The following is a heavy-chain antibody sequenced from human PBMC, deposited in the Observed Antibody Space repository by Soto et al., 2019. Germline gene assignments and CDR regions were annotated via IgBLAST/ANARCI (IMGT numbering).Heavy chain of an antibody. V-gene: IGHV1-2*02. CDR3: AKDLTRQLAYWLDP. CDR2: INAHSGGT. CDR1: GFSFTGYY. D-gene: IGHD6-6*01. Sequence: ASVKVSCKASGFSFTGYYIHWLRQAPGQGLEWMGWINAHSGGTEYAQKFQGRVALTRDTSNSTVYMTLSSLRSDDTAVYYCAKDLTRQLAYWLDPWGQGTQVTV. J-gene: IGHJ5*02.